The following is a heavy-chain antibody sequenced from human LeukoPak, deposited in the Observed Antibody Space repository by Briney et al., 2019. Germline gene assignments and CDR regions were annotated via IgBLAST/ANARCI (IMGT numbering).Heavy chain of an antibody. CDR1: GFTFSNYG. J-gene: IGHJ4*02. CDR3: AKDGYSDSSGGFDC. CDR2: ISYDGSNK. V-gene: IGHV3-30*18. D-gene: IGHD6-6*01. Sequence: GGSLRLSCAASGFTFSNYGMHWVRQAPGKGLEWVSFISYDGSNKYYADSVKGRFTISRDNSKNTLYLQMISLRTEDTAVYYCAKDGYSDSSGGFDCWGQGTLVTVSS.